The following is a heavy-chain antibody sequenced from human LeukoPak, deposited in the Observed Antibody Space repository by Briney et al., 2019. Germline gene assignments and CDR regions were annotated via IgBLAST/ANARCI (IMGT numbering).Heavy chain of an antibody. J-gene: IGHJ4*02. CDR2: IWSDGSND. D-gene: IGHD3-9*01. V-gene: IGHV3-33*01. Sequence: GGSLRLSCXXSGFTFSSYGMHWVRQAPGKGLEWVGVIWSDGSNDYYADSVRGRFTISRDNSKNTLDLHMNSLRAEDTAVYYCARDQNILTGYYLFDYWGQGTLVTVSS. CDR3: ARDQNILTGYYLFDY. CDR1: GFTFSSYG.